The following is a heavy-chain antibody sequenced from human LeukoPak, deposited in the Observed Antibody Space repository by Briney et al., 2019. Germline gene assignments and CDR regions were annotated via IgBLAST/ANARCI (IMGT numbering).Heavy chain of an antibody. CDR2: ISAYNGNT. CDR3: ARDQKRSSGSYYFVPEPAIFDP. D-gene: IGHD1-26*01. CDR1: GYTFTSYG. J-gene: IGHJ5*02. Sequence: GASVKLSFKASGYTFTSYGISWVRQAPGPGLEWMGWISAYNGNTNYAQKLQGRVTMTTDTSTSTAYMELRSLRSDDTAVYYCARDQKRSSGSYYFVPEPAIFDPWGQGTLVTVSS. V-gene: IGHV1-18*01.